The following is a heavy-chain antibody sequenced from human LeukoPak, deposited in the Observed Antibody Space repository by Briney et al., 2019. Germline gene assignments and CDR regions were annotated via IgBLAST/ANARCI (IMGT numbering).Heavy chain of an antibody. D-gene: IGHD3-22*01. CDR2: IRYDGNNK. CDR1: GFTFRSYG. V-gene: IGHV3-30*02. CDR3: ARDSRPFTYYYDSSGYYFDY. J-gene: IGHJ4*02. Sequence: PGGSLRLSCAASGFTFRSYGMHWVRQAPGKGLEWVAFIRYDGNNKYYANSVKGRFTTSRDNSKNTLYLQMNSLRAEDTAVYYCARDSRPFTYYYDSSGYYFDYWGQGTLVTVSS.